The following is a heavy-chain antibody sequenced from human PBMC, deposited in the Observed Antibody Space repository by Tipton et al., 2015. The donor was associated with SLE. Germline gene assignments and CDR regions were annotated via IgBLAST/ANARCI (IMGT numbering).Heavy chain of an antibody. D-gene: IGHD3-3*01. CDR3: ARVPSDYDFWSGYYKRGWFDP. V-gene: IGHV3-53*01. CDR1: GFTVSSNY. CDR2: IYSGGST. J-gene: IGHJ5*02. Sequence: SLRLSCAASGFTVSSNYMSWVRQAPGKGLEWVSVIYSGGSTYYADSVKGRFTISRDNSKNTLYLQMNSLRAEDTAVYYCARVPSDYDFWSGYYKRGWFDPWGQGTLVTVSS.